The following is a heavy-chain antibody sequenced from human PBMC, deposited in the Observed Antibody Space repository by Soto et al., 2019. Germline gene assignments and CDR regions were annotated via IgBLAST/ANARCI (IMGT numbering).Heavy chain of an antibody. CDR2: INPSGGST. CDR3: ARDRTPWSKHPQLGI. Sequence: GASVKVSCTASGYTFTSYYMHWVRQAPGQGLEWMGIINPSGGSTSYAQKFQGRVTMTRDTSTSTVYMELSSLRSEDTAVYYCARDRTPWSKHPQLGIWGQGTMVTVSS. V-gene: IGHV1-46*01. CDR1: GYTFTSYY. D-gene: IGHD2-2*01. J-gene: IGHJ3*02.